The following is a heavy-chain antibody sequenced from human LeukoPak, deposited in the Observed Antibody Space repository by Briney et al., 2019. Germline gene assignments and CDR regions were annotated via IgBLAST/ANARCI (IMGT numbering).Heavy chain of an antibody. CDR3: ARAIRFLEWLLGDNWFDP. V-gene: IGHV1-69*01. D-gene: IGHD3-3*01. CDR2: IIPIFGTA. Sequence: ASVKVSCKASGGTFSSYAISWVRQAPGQGLEWMGGIIPIFGTANYAQKFQGRVTLTADESTSTAYMELSSLRSEDTAVYYCARAIRFLEWLLGDNWFDPWGQGTLVTVSS. CDR1: GGTFSSYA. J-gene: IGHJ5*02.